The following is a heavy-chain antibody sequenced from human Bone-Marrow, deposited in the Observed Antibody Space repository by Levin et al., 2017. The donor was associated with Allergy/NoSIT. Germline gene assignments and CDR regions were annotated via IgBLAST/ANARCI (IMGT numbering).Heavy chain of an antibody. D-gene: IGHD3-10*01. J-gene: IGHJ4*02. Sequence: PGGSLRLSCTVSGGSISSYYWSWIRQPPGKGLEWIGYIYYSGSTNYNPSLKSRVTISVDTSKNQFSLKLSSVTAADTAVYYCARVRGGAFDYWGQGTLVTVSS. CDR1: GGSISSYY. V-gene: IGHV4-59*01. CDR2: IYYSGST. CDR3: ARVRGGAFDY.